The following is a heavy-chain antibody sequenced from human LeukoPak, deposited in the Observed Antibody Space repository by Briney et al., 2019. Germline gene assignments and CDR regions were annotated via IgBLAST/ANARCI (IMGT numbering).Heavy chain of an antibody. J-gene: IGHJ6*02. CDR3: ARDYFTMGRYGMDV. Sequence: SVKVSCKASGGTFSSYAISWVRQAPGQGLEWMGGIIPIFGTANYAQKFQGRVTMTRNTSISTAYMELSSLRSEDTAVYYCARDYFTMGRYGMDVWGQGTTVTVSS. D-gene: IGHD3-10*01. CDR2: IIPIFGTA. CDR1: GGTFSSYA. V-gene: IGHV1-69*05.